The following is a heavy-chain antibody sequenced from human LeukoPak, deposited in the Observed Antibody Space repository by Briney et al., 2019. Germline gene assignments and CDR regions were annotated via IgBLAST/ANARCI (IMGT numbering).Heavy chain of an antibody. CDR2: IYPGDSDT. J-gene: IGHJ4*02. CDR1: GYSFTSYW. CDR3: ARGRGYSYNYYYFDY. Sequence: GESLKISCKGSGYSFTSYWIGWVRQMPGKGLEWMGIIYPGDSDTRYSPSFQGQVTISADKSISTAYLQWSSLKVSDTAIYYCARGRGYSYNYYYFDYWGQGALVTVSS. D-gene: IGHD5-12*01. V-gene: IGHV5-51*01.